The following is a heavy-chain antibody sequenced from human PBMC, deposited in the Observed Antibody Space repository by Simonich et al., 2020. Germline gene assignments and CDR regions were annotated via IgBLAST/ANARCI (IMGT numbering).Heavy chain of an antibody. D-gene: IGHD7-27*01. CDR2: ISYDGSNK. CDR3: ARDRNWGWFDP. CDR1: GFTFSSYA. J-gene: IGHJ5*02. Sequence: QVQLVESGGGVVQPGRSLRLSCAASGFTFSSYAMHWVRQAPGKGQEWVAVISYDGSNKYYADSVKGRFTISRDNSKNTLYLQMNSLRAEDTAVYYCARDRNWGWFDPWGQGTLVTVSS. V-gene: IGHV3-30*07.